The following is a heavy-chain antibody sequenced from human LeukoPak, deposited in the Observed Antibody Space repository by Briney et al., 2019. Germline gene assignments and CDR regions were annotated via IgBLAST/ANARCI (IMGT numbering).Heavy chain of an antibody. CDR3: ARANALYCSSTSCLFDY. CDR1: GYTFTDYY. D-gene: IGHD2-2*01. CDR2: INPNSGGT. V-gene: IGHV1-2*02. J-gene: IGHJ4*02. Sequence: ASVKVSCKASGYTFTDYYIHWVRQAPGQGLEWMAWINPNSGGTYYAQNFHDRITMTRDTSISTAYMELSRLRSDDTAIYYCARANALYCSSTSCLFDYWGQGTLVTVSS.